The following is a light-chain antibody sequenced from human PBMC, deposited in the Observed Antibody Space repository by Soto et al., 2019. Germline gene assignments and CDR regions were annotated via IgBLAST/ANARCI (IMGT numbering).Light chain of an antibody. CDR2: WAS. Sequence: IVMTQSPASLAVSLGERATINCKSSQSALYSSNNKNYLAWYQQKPGQPPKLLIYWASTRESGVPDRFSGGGSGTDFTLTISSLQSEDFAVYYCQHYNYWPYTLGQGTKVDIK. CDR1: QSALYSSNNKNY. V-gene: IGKV4-1*01. J-gene: IGKJ2*01. CDR3: QHYNYWPYT.